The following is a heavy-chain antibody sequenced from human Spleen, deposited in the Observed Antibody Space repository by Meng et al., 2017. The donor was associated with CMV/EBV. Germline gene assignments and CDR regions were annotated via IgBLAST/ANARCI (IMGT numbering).Heavy chain of an antibody. CDR2: IIPIFGTA. CDR1: GGTFSSYA. Sequence: SVKVSCKASGGTFSSYAISWVRQAPGQGLEWMGGIIPIFGTANYAQKFQGRVTITTDESPSTAYMELSSLRSEDTAVYYCATPSRSCADGVCYLSFDYWGQGTLVTVSS. V-gene: IGHV1-69*05. CDR3: ATPSRSCADGVCYLSFDY. J-gene: IGHJ4*02. D-gene: IGHD2-8*01.